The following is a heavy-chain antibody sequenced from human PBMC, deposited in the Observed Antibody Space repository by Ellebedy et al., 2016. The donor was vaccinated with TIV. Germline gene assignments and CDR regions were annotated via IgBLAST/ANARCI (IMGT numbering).Heavy chain of an antibody. CDR3: AGEMEHTYYFDY. V-gene: IGHV1-46*01. J-gene: IGHJ4*02. D-gene: IGHD1/OR15-1a*01. Sequence: AASVKVSCKASGYTFTTYYIHWARQAPGQGLEWMGLVSPSGGATSYAQKFQGRVTVTRDTSTSTVYMDLSSLKSEDTAVYSCAGEMEHTYYFDYWGQGTLVTVSS. CDR2: VSPSGGAT. CDR1: GYTFTTYY.